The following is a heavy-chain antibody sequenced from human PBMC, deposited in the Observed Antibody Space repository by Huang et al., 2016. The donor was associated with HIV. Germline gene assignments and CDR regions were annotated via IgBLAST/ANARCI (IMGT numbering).Heavy chain of an antibody. CDR1: GYRFGSNW. J-gene: IGHJ6*02. CDR3: ARLIGSPSFYYGLDV. CDR2: IYPSDSDT. V-gene: IGHV5-51*01. Sequence: EVQLVQSGAEVKKPGESLKISCKGSGYRFGSNWIGWVRQMPGKGLEWMGIIYPSDSDTRYSPSFQGQVTISANKSINTAYLQWSGLKASDTAMYYCARLIGSPSFYYGLDVWGQGTTVTVSS. D-gene: IGHD3-10*01.